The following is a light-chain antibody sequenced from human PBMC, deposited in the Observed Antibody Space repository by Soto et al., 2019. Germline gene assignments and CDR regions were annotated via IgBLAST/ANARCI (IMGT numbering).Light chain of an antibody. CDR2: AAS. Sequence: DIQMTQSPSSLSASVGDRVTITCRASQSISSYLNWYQQKPGKAPKLLIYAASSLQSGVPSRFRGSGSGTDFTHTISTLQPEDFATYYCQQSYSTLPYTFGQGTKLEIK. V-gene: IGKV1-39*01. CDR1: QSISSY. CDR3: QQSYSTLPYT. J-gene: IGKJ2*01.